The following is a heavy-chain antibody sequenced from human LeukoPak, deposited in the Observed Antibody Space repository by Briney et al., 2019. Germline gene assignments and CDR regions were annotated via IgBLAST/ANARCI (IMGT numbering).Heavy chain of an antibody. V-gene: IGHV3-30*18. CDR2: ISYTGSNK. Sequence: GGSLRLSCAASGFTFSSYGMHWVRQAPGKGLEWVAVISYTGSNKYYADSVKGRFTISRDNSNDTLYLQMNSLRAEDTALYYCTQQRMIRGVVPYYFDYWGQGTLVTVSS. J-gene: IGHJ4*02. CDR3: TQQRMIRGVVPYYFDY. CDR1: GFTFSSYG. D-gene: IGHD3-10*01.